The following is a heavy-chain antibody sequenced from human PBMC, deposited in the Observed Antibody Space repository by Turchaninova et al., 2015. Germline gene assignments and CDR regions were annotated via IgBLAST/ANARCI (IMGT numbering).Heavy chain of an antibody. Sequence: QVQLQESGPGLVKPSGTLSLTCAVSGYPISSGYYWGWIRQPPGKGLEWIGSIYHSGSTYYNPSLKSRVTISVDTSKNQFSLKLSSVTAADTAVYYCASCNWNYPTDYWGQGTLVTVSS. V-gene: IGHV4-38-2*01. CDR3: ASCNWNYPTDY. J-gene: IGHJ4*02. CDR2: IYHSGST. CDR1: GYPISSGYY. D-gene: IGHD1-7*01.